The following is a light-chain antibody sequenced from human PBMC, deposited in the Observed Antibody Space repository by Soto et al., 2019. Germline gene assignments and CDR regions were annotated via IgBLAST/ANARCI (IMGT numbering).Light chain of an antibody. Sequence: QSVLTQPPSASETPGQRVTISCYGSSSNIGSNHVYWYQHLPGTAPKLLIYRNYLRPSGVPDRFSASKSATSASLAISGLRSDDEADYYCGAWDDSLSGWVFGGGTPLTV. J-gene: IGLJ3*02. CDR3: GAWDDSLSGWV. CDR1: SSNIGSNH. V-gene: IGLV1-47*01. CDR2: RNY.